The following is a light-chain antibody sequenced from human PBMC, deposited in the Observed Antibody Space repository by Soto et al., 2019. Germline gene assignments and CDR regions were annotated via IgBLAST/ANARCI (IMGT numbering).Light chain of an antibody. CDR1: QSVSSY. CDR3: QQRSNWPPIT. Sequence: EIVLTQSPATLSLSPGERATLSARASQSVSSYLAWYQLKPGQAPRLLIYDASNRATGIPARFSGSGSGTDISRTISSLEPEDFAVYDCQQRSNWPPITFGQGTRLEIK. J-gene: IGKJ5*01. V-gene: IGKV3-11*01. CDR2: DAS.